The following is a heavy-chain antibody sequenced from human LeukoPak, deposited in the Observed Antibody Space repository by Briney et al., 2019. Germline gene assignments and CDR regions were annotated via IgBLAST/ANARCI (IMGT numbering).Heavy chain of an antibody. J-gene: IGHJ3*02. V-gene: IGHV3-66*01. Sequence: GGSLRLSCAVSGFTVSSHYITWVRQAPGKGLEWVSLIYSGGAIYYADSASSRFILSRENSKNTVYLQINSLRVEDTAMYYCANVGAFNIWGQGTMVTVSS. CDR2: IYSGGAI. CDR3: ANVGAFNI. CDR1: GFTVSSHY.